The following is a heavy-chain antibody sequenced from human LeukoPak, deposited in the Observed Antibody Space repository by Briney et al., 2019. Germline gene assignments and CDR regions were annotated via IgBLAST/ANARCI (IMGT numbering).Heavy chain of an antibody. J-gene: IGHJ3*02. CDR1: GGTFSSYA. Sequence: SVKVSCKASGGTFSSYAISWVRQAPGQGLEWMGGIIPIFGTANYAQKFQGRVTITADESTSTAYMELSSLRSEDTAVYYCARDGRAAGAFDIWGQGTMVTVSS. CDR3: ARDGRAAGAFDI. V-gene: IGHV1-69*13. CDR2: IIPIFGTA. D-gene: IGHD1-14*01.